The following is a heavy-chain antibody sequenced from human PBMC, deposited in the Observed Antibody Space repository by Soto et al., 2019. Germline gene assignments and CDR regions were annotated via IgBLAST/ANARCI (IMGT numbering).Heavy chain of an antibody. Sequence: EVQLVESGGGLVQPEGSLRLSRAASGFTFSDHYMDWVRQAPGKGLEWVGRIRNKANSYTTEYAASVKGRFTISRDDSRNSLYLQMNSLKTEDTAMYYCTRAGILTTPYYFDYWGQGTLVTVSS. CDR1: GFTFSDHY. V-gene: IGHV3-72*01. J-gene: IGHJ4*02. D-gene: IGHD2-21*01. CDR2: IRNKANSYTT. CDR3: TRAGILTTPYYFDY.